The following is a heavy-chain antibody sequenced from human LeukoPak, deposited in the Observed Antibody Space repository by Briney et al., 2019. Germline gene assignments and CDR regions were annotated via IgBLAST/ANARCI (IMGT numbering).Heavy chain of an antibody. V-gene: IGHV3-30*04. D-gene: IGHD5-18*01. J-gene: IGHJ3*02. CDR2: ISYDGSSK. CDR3: ARARSSYGYGDAFDI. CDR1: GFTFSTYA. Sequence: GGSLRLSCAASGFTFSTYAMHWVRQAPGKGLEWVAVISYDGSSKYYADSVEGRFTISRDNSKNTLYLQMNSLRAEDTAVYYCARARSSYGYGDAFDIWGQGTMVTVSS.